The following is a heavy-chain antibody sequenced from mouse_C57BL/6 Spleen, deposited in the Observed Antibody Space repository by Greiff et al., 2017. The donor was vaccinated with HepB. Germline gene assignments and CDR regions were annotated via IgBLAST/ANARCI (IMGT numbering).Heavy chain of an antibody. V-gene: IGHV1-19*01. J-gene: IGHJ2*01. D-gene: IGHD1-1*01. CDR3: ARRGTTVVARDFDY. Sequence: EVQLQQSGPVLVKPGASVKMSCKASGYTFTDYYMNWVKQSHGKSLEWIGVINPYNGGTSYNQKFKGKATLTVDKSSSTAYMELNSLTSEDSAVYYCARRGTTVVARDFDYWGQGTTLTVSS. CDR1: GYTFTDYY. CDR2: INPYNGGT.